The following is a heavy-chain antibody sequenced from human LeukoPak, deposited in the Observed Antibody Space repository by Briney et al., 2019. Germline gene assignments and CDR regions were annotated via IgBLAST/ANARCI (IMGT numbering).Heavy chain of an antibody. V-gene: IGHV3-72*01. CDR3: ARVVAAAGYTYDY. CDR2: TRNKARSYTT. Sequence: PGGSLRLSCAASGFTFSDHYMGWVRQAPGKGLEWVGRTRNKARSYTTEYAASVKGRFTISRDDSKNSLYLQMNSLKTEDTAVFYCARVVAAAGYTYDYWGQGTLVTVSS. J-gene: IGHJ4*02. D-gene: IGHD6-13*01. CDR1: GFTFSDHY.